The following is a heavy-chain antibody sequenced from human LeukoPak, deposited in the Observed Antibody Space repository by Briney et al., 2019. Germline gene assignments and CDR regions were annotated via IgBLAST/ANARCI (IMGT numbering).Heavy chain of an antibody. CDR2: ISFSGGST. Sequence: GRSLRLSCAASGFTFSGSAMSWVRQAPGKGLERVSLISFSGGSTYYADSVKGRFTISRDNSKDTLYLQMNSLRAEDTAIYYCARDIQLSTWGLGTMVTVSS. J-gene: IGHJ3*01. CDR1: GFTFSGSA. V-gene: IGHV3-23*01. CDR3: ARDIQLST. D-gene: IGHD5-24*01.